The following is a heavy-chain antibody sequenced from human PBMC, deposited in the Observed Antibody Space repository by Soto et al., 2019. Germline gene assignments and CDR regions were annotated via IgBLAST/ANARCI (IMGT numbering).Heavy chain of an antibody. CDR3: ARIVVVVAATLQLNWFDP. D-gene: IGHD2-15*01. V-gene: IGHV1-8*01. J-gene: IGHJ5*02. Sequence: ASVKVSCKASGYTFTSYDINWVRQATGQGLEWMGWMNPNSGNTGYAQKFQGRVTMTRNTSISTAYMELSSLRSEDTAVYYCARIVVVVAATLQLNWFDPWGQGTLVTVSS. CDR2: MNPNSGNT. CDR1: GYTFTSYD.